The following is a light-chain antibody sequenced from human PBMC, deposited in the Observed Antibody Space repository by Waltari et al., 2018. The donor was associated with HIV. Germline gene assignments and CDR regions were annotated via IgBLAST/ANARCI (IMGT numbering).Light chain of an antibody. CDR2: DS. J-gene: IGKJ5*01. Sequence: EIVLTQSPASLSLSPGDRATLSCRASQSVITYLGWYQQKPSQAHRLLIFDSKRDSGSPARFSGGGSETDFTLTISGLEPDDSAIYYCQHHHSLPFTFGQGTRLEI. CDR3: QHHHSLPFT. V-gene: IGKV3-11*01. CDR1: QSVITY.